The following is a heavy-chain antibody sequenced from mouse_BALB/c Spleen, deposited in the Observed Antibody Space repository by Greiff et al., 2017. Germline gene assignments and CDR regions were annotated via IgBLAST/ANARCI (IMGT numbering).Heavy chain of an antibody. D-gene: IGHD2-14*01. CDR3: ARKTVLGYFDY. Sequence: VQLQQSGPELVKPGASVKMSCKASGYTFTSYVMHWVKQKPGQGLVWIGYINPYNDGTKYNENFKGKATLTSDKSSSTASMELSSLTSEDSAVYYCARKTVLGYFDYWGQGTSVTVSS. CDR2: INPYNDGT. J-gene: IGHJ4*01. V-gene: IGHV1-14*01. CDR1: GYTFTSYV.